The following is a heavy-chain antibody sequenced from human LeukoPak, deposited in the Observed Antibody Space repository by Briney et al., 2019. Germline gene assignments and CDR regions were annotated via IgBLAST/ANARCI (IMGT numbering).Heavy chain of an antibody. J-gene: IGHJ4*02. V-gene: IGHV4-34*01. CDR1: GGSFSGYY. CDR2: INHSGST. Sequence: SXTXXLTCAVXGGSFSGYYWSWIRQPPGKGLEWIGEINHSGSTNYNPSLKRRVTISVDTSKNQFSLKLSSVTAADTAVYYCAGGTDYWGQGTLVTVPS. CDR3: AGGTDY.